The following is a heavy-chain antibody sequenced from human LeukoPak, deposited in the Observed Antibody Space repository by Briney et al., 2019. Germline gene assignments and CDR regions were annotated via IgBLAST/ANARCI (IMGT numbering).Heavy chain of an antibody. Sequence: GGSLRLSCAASGFTFDDYGMSWVRQAPGKGLEWVSGINWNGGSTGYADSVKGRFTISRDNAKNSLYLQMNSLRAEDTALYYCAREQTSIAAAGHDYYYMDVWGKGTTVTVSS. D-gene: IGHD6-13*01. J-gene: IGHJ6*03. CDR1: GFTFDDYG. CDR3: AREQTSIAAAGHDYYYMDV. CDR2: INWNGGST. V-gene: IGHV3-20*04.